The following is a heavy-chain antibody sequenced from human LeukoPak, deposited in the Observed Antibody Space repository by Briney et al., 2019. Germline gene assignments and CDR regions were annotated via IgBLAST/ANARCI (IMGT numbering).Heavy chain of an antibody. Sequence: PGGSLRLSCAASGFTFSSYWMSWVRQAPGKWLEWVANIKQDGSEKYYVDSVKGRFTISRDNAKNSLYLQMNSLRAEDTAVYYCARSEYYGSGSYYTYPDYWGQGTLVTVSS. CDR1: GFTFSSYW. V-gene: IGHV3-7*01. CDR2: IKQDGSEK. CDR3: ARSEYYGSGSYYTYPDY. J-gene: IGHJ4*02. D-gene: IGHD3-10*01.